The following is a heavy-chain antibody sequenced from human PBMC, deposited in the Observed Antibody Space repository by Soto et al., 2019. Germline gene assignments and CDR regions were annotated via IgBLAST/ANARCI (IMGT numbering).Heavy chain of an antibody. J-gene: IGHJ6*02. V-gene: IGHV4-30-4*01. CDR3: AGRIYDFWSGYHPYGMDV. CDR2: IYYSGST. CDR1: GGSISSGDYY. D-gene: IGHD3-3*01. Sequence: PSETLSLTCTVSGGSISSGDYYWSWIRQPPGKGLEWIGYIYYSGSTYYNPSLKSRVTISVDTSKNQFSLKLSSVTAADTAVYYCAGRIYDFWSGYHPYGMDVWGQGTTVTVSS.